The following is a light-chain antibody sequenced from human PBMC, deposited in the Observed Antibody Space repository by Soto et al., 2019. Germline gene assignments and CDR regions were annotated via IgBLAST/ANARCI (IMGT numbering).Light chain of an antibody. CDR3: QQNYSTAWT. J-gene: IGKJ1*01. CDR2: ATS. V-gene: IGKV1-39*01. CDR1: QSIASY. Sequence: EIQMTHSPSSRFESVRERVSIALRASQSIASYLNWYQQKPGKAPNLLIYATSSLQSGVPSRFSGSRSGSDFTLTISNLQAEDFATYYCQQNYSTAWTFGAGTKVDIK.